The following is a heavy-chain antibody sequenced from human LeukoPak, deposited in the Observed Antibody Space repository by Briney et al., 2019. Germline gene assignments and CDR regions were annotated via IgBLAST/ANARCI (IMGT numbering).Heavy chain of an antibody. V-gene: IGHV1-18*01. CDR2: ISTYNCNT. J-gene: IGHJ4*02. D-gene: IGHD7-27*01. CDR1: GYTFTSYG. CDR3: ARDYRTGFDY. Sequence: ASVKVSCKASGYTFTSYGISWVRQAPGQGLEWLGWISTYNCNTHYAQKLQCRVTMTTDTSTTAAYMELRSLRSDDTAVYYCARDYRTGFDYWGQGTLVTVSS.